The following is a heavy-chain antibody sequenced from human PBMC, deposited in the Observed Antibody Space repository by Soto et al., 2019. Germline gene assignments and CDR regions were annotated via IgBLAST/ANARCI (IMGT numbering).Heavy chain of an antibody. CDR3: TRRTSASYSDF. CDR2: IYYSGKT. V-gene: IGHV4-39*01. D-gene: IGHD1-1*01. Sequence: SETLSLTFTVSGASISSSRYYWGWIRQPPGKRLEWIATIYYSGKTYYNPSLKSRVTLSVDASTNQFSLRLASVTAADTAVYYCTRRTSASYSDFWGQGALVTVSS. J-gene: IGHJ4*02. CDR1: GASISSSRYY.